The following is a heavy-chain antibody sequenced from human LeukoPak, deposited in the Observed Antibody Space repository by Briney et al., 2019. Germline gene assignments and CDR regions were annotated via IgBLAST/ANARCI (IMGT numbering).Heavy chain of an antibody. J-gene: IGHJ4*02. CDR1: GGSISSSSYY. D-gene: IGHD6-13*01. CDR2: IYYSGST. V-gene: IGHV4-39*01. CDR3: ARQGAIRRIAAAGTARDFDY. Sequence: SETLSLTCTVSGGSISSSSYYWGWIRQPPGKGLEWIGSIYYSGSTYYNPSLKSRVTISVDTSKNQLSLKLSSVTAADTAVYYCARQGAIRRIAAAGTARDFDYWGQGTLVTVSS.